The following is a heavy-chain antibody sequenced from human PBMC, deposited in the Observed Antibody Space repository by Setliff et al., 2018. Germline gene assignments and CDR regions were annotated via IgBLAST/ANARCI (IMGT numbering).Heavy chain of an antibody. CDR1: GFTFSDYY. CDR3: ARALGVTNKPLDC. CDR2: ISSSGSTI. V-gene: IGHV3-11*04. J-gene: IGHJ4*02. D-gene: IGHD1-26*01. Sequence: GGSLRLSCAASGFTFSDYYMSWIRQAPGKGLEWVSYISSSGSTIYYADSVKGRFTISRDNAKNSLFLQMNSLRAEDTALYYCARALGVTNKPLDCWGQGTLVTVSS.